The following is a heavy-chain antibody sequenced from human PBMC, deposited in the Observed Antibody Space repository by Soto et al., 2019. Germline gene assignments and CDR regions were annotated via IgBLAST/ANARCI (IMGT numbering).Heavy chain of an antibody. CDR2: IGTAGDT. J-gene: IGHJ4*02. D-gene: IGHD6-13*01. CDR3: TGDAAGFDY. V-gene: IGHV3-13*01. CDR1: GFTFSSYD. Sequence: EVQLVESGGALVQPGGSLRLSCAASGFTFSSYDFHWVRQATGKGLEWVSAIGTAGDTYYAGSVKDRFTISRENANNSLYLHMSSHRAGQTTAYYCTGDAAGFDYWCQGTLVTVAA.